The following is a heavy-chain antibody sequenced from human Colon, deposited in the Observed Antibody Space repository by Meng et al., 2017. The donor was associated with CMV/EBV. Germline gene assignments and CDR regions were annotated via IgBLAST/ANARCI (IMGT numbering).Heavy chain of an antibody. CDR1: EFTFSTFS. D-gene: IGHD3-22*01. V-gene: IGHV3-21*02. CDR3: ARAPIAYDSSGYYHFDY. CDR2: ISTSSKHI. J-gene: IGHJ4*02. Sequence: EVQLVXSXXXXXKPXGXXXLSXSXSEFTFSTFSMNWVRQAPGKGLEWVSFISTSSKHIYYADSVKGRFTISRDNADNSLYLQMNSLRADDTAIYYCARAPIAYDSSGYYHFDYWGQGALVTVSS.